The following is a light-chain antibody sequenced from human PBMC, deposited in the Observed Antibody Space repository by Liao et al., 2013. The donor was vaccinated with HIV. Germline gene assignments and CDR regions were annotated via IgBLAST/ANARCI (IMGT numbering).Light chain of an antibody. CDR2: QDS. V-gene: IGLV3-1*01. CDR1: GLGDKY. CDR3: QTWDSSNMI. J-gene: IGLJ2*01. Sequence: SYEMTQPPSVSVSPGQTASVTCSGDGLGDKYVSWYQQRPGQSPVLVIYQDSTRPSGIPERFSGSQSGNTATLTISGTQTLDEADYYCQTWDSSNMIFGGGTKLTVL.